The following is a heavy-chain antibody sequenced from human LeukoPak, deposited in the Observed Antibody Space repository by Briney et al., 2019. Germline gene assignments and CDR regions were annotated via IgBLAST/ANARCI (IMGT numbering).Heavy chain of an antibody. CDR3: AREGGDYYFDY. CDR2: IKQDGSEK. V-gene: IGHV3-7*01. D-gene: IGHD4-17*01. Sequence: PGGSLRLSCAASGFTFSSYWMRWVRQAPGKGLEWVANIKQDGSEKYYVDSVKGRFTISRDNAKNSLYLQMNSLRAEDTAVYYCAREGGDYYFDYWGQGTLVTVSS. J-gene: IGHJ4*02. CDR1: GFTFSSYW.